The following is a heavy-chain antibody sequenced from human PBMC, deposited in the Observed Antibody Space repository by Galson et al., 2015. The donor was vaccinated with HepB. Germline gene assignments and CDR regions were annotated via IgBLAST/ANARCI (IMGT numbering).Heavy chain of an antibody. V-gene: IGHV3-7*01. J-gene: IGHJ3*02. D-gene: IGHD2-21*01. CDR2: IKEDGSEK. CDR3: ARETSRIVFHAFDI. Sequence: SLRLSCAASGFTFSSSWMSWVRQAPGKGLEWVANIKEDGSEKYYVDSVKGRFTVSRDNSKNTLYLEMNNLRAEDTAVYYCARETSRIVFHAFDIWGQGTMVTVSS. CDR1: GFTFSSSW.